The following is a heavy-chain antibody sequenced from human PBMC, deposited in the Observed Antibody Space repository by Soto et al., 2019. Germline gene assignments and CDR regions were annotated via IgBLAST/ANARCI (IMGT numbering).Heavy chain of an antibody. Sequence: PSETLSLTCTVSGASISSSYWSWIRRPPGKGLEWIGYIYHSVSTKYNPSLKSRVTISVDTSKNQFSVKLSSVTAADTAVYYCARVWGLDYIDSWGQGTRVTSP. J-gene: IGHJ4*02. V-gene: IGHV4-59*01. D-gene: IGHD7-27*01. CDR1: GASISSSY. CDR2: IYHSVST. CDR3: ARVWGLDYIDS.